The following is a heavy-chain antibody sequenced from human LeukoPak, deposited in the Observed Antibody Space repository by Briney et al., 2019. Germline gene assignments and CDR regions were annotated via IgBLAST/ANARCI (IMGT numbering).Heavy chain of an antibody. CDR3: ARGRFGDPLNY. V-gene: IGHV3-53*01. Sequence: GGSLRLSCTASGFTVSGNYMNWVRQAPGKGVEWVSVVYTDGNIYYADSVKGRFTISKDNSKNTVDLLMNNVRAEDTALYYCARGRFGDPLNYWGQGTLVTVSS. J-gene: IGHJ4*02. CDR1: GFTVSGNY. D-gene: IGHD3-10*01. CDR2: VYTDGNI.